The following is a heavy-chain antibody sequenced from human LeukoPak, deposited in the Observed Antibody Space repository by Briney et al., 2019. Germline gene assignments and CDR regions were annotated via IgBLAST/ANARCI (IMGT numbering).Heavy chain of an antibody. CDR1: GFTFSSYG. CDR3: AKDAAGIYYDTSGYYFDY. Sequence: GGSLRLSCAASGFTFSSYGMTWVRQAPGKGLEWVSAISGSGGSTYYAASVKGRFTISRDNSKNTLYLQMNSLRAEDTAVYYCAKDAAGIYYDTSGYYFDYWGQGTLVTVSS. J-gene: IGHJ4*02. CDR2: ISGSGGST. V-gene: IGHV3-23*01. D-gene: IGHD3-22*01.